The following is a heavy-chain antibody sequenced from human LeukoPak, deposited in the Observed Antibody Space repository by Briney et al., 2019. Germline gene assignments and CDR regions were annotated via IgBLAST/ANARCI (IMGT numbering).Heavy chain of an antibody. CDR2: INHSGST. J-gene: IGHJ5*02. CDR1: GGSFSGYY. V-gene: IGHV4-34*01. CDR3: ARSRDSSSWYFWFDP. D-gene: IGHD6-13*01. Sequence: SETLSLTCSVYGGSFSGYYWSWIRQPPGKGLEWIGEINHSGSTNYNPSLKSRVTISVDTSKNQFSLKLSSVTAADTAVYYCARSRDSSSWYFWFDPWGRGTIVGVSS.